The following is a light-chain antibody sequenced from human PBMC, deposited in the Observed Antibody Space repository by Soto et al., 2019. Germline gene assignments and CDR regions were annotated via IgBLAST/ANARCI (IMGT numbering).Light chain of an antibody. V-gene: IGKV3-20*01. J-gene: IGKJ5*01. CDR2: GAS. CDR3: QQYGSSPPVT. CDR1: QSVSSGY. Sequence: EIVLTQSPGTLSLSPGERATLSCRASQSVSSGYLAWYQHKPGQAPRLLIYGASARATAIPDRFSGSVSGTDFTLTIRRLEPEDFAVYYCQQYGSSPPVTFGQGTRLEIK.